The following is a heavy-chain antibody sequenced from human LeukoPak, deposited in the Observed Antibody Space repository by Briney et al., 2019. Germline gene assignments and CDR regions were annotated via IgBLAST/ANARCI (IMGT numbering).Heavy chain of an antibody. Sequence: GGSLRLSCTASGLTFNSSGFHWVRQAPGKGLEWVALIWFDGSNRYYADSVKGRFTISRDDSENTLYLQMNTLRAEDTAVYYCARDLGVTNYYFDFWGQGTLVTVSS. J-gene: IGHJ4*02. CDR2: IWFDGSNR. V-gene: IGHV3-33*01. D-gene: IGHD1-26*01. CDR1: GLTFNSSG. CDR3: ARDLGVTNYYFDF.